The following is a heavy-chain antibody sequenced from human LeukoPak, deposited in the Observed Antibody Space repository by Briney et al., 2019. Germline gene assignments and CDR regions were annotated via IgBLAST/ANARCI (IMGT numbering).Heavy chain of an antibody. CDR1: GFTLHEYS. D-gene: IGHD3-10*01. V-gene: IGHV3-43*02. Sequence: GGSLRLSCVASGFTLHEYSLHWVRQAPGKPLEWVSLVRGNGLNTYYADSVKGRFTISRDNSKNSLYLQMNSLRTEDTAFYYRAKESLEDAYSSGSFFDFWGQGTLVTVPS. J-gene: IGHJ4*02. CDR2: VRGNGLNT. CDR3: AKESLEDAYSSGSFFDF.